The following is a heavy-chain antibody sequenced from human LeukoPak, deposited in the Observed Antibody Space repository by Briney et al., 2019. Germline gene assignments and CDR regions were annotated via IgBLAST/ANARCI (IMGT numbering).Heavy chain of an antibody. Sequence: SETLSLTCAVYGGSFSGYYWSWIRQPPGKGLEWIGEINHSGSTNYNPSLKSRVTISVDTSKNQFSLKLSSVTAADTAVYYCARRYRVTMVRGGHFDYWGQGTLVTVSS. CDR3: ARRYRVTMVRGGHFDY. J-gene: IGHJ4*02. V-gene: IGHV4-34*01. CDR2: INHSGST. D-gene: IGHD3-10*01. CDR1: GGSFSGYY.